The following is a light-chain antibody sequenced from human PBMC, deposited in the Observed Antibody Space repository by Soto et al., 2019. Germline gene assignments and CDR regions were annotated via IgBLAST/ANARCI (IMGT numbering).Light chain of an antibody. CDR2: DVS. Sequence: QSALTQPASVSGSPGQSITISCTGNSSDVGGYNYVSWYQQHPGKAPKFMIYDVSNRPSGVSNLFSGSKSGNTASLTISGLQAEDEADYYCSSYTTSNTRQIVFGTGTKVTVL. V-gene: IGLV2-14*01. J-gene: IGLJ1*01. CDR1: SSDVGGYNY. CDR3: SSYTTSNTRQIV.